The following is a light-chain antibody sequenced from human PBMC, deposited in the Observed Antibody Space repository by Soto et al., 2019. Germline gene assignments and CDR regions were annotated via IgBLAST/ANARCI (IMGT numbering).Light chain of an antibody. CDR2: DAS. Sequence: DIQMTQSPSTLSASVGDRVTMTCRASQSISSWLAWYQQKPGKAPKLLIYDASSLESGVPSRFSGSGSGTEFTLTISSLQPDDFATYYCQQYNSYSGPFGQGTKVDIK. J-gene: IGKJ1*01. V-gene: IGKV1-5*01. CDR3: QQYNSYSGP. CDR1: QSISSW.